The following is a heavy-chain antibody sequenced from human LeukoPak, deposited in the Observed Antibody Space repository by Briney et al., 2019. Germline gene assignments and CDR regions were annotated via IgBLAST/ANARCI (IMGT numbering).Heavy chain of an antibody. Sequence: GGSLRLSCAASGFTFSSYGMHWVRQAPGKGLEWVAVISYDGSNKYYADSVKGRFTISRDNSKNTLYLQMNSLRAEDTAVYYCAKDQGGYGSNHDYWGQGTLITVSS. V-gene: IGHV3-30*18. CDR1: GFTFSSYG. CDR2: ISYDGSNK. D-gene: IGHD6-13*01. J-gene: IGHJ4*02. CDR3: AKDQGGYGSNHDY.